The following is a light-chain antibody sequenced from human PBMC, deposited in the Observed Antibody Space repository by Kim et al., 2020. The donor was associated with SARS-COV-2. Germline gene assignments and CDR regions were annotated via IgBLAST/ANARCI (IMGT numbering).Light chain of an antibody. CDR1: LSNVGRKT. J-gene: IGLJ2*01. CDR2: GYT. CDR3: AAWDDNLDGVG. V-gene: IGLV1-44*01. Sequence: QLVTISCSGSLSNVGRKTVKWWQQLPGTAPKRLFFGYTQRPSGVPDRFSGSKSGTSASLAISGLQSEDEADYYCAAWDDNLDGVGFGGGTQLTVL.